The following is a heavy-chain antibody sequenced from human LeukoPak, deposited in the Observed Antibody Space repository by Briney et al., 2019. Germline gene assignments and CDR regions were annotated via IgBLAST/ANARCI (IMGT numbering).Heavy chain of an antibody. J-gene: IGHJ4*02. CDR3: AREQVAGTVDY. V-gene: IGHV4-39*07. CDR1: GGSISSSSYY. Sequence: PSETLSLTCTVSGGSISSSSYYWGWIRQPPGKGLEWIGSIYYSGSTYYNPSLKSRVTISVDTSKNQFSLKLSSVTAADTAVYYCAREQVAGTVDYWGQGTLVTVSS. CDR2: IYYSGST. D-gene: IGHD6-19*01.